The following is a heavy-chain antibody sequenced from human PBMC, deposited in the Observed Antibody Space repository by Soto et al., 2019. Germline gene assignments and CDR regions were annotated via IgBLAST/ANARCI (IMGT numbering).Heavy chain of an antibody. D-gene: IGHD3-10*01. CDR2: IWYDGSNK. V-gene: IGHV3-33*01. CDR3: ARDPSHGSGSYLDY. CDR1: GFTFSNYG. Sequence: GSLRLSCAASGFTFSNYGMHWVRQAPGKGLEWVAVIWYDGSNKYYADSVKGRFTVSRDSSKNTLYVQMNSLRAEDTAVYYCARDPSHGSGSYLDYWGQGTLVTVSS. J-gene: IGHJ4*02.